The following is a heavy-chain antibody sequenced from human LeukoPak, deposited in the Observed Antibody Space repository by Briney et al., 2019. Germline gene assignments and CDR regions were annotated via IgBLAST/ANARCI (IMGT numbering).Heavy chain of an antibody. D-gene: IGHD2-2*01. CDR3: ARDRGYQVEYNYMDV. J-gene: IGHJ6*03. V-gene: IGHV1-2*02. CDR2: IKPNSGGT. CDR1: GYTLTGYY. Sequence: GASVKVSCKASGYTLTGYYMHWVRQAPGQGLEWMGWIKPNSGGTKYAQKFKGRVTMTRDTSTSTVYMELRGLRSEDTAVYYCARDRGYQVEYNYMDVWGKGTTVTIFS.